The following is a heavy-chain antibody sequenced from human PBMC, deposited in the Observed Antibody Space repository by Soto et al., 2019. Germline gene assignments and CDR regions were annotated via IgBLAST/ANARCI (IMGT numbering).Heavy chain of an antibody. Sequence: QVQLQQWGAGLVKPSETLSLSCAVYGQSFSGHSWAWIRQPPGKGLEWIGEINENGSTYYNPSLKSRVTISTDTSKTQFSLKLSSVSAADTDAYFCARGSGIVALPGELEDVNYDYWGQGTLVNVSS. CDR3: ARGSGIVALPGELEDVNYDY. D-gene: IGHD1-1*01. CDR2: INENGST. V-gene: IGHV4-34*01. J-gene: IGHJ4*02. CDR1: GQSFSGHS.